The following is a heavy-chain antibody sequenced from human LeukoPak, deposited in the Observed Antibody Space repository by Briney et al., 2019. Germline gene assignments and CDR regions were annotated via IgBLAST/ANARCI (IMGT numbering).Heavy chain of an antibody. D-gene: IGHD2-21*02. V-gene: IGHV4-39*07. CDR3: ARERHLAYCGGDCYSGWFDP. CDR2: IYYSGST. Sequence: PSETLSLTCTVSGGSISSSSYYWGWIRQPPGKGLEWIGSIYYSGSTYYNPSLKSRVTISVDTSKNQFSLKLSSVTAADTAVYYCARERHLAYCGGDCYSGWFDPWGQGTLVTASS. J-gene: IGHJ5*02. CDR1: GGSISSSSYY.